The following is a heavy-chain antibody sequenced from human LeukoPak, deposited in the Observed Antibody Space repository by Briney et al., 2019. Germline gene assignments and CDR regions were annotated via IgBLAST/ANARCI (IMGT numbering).Heavy chain of an antibody. Sequence: GGSLRLSCEASGFTFSSYAMSWVRQAPGKGLEWVSYISSSSSSTIYYADSVKGRFNISRDNAKNSLYLQMHSLRDEDTAVYYCERDRSEWEVYLHNWGQGTLVTVST. CDR3: ERDRSEWEVYLHN. J-gene: IGHJ4*02. CDR2: ISSSSSSTI. V-gene: IGHV3-48*02. D-gene: IGHD1-26*01. CDR1: GFTFSSYA.